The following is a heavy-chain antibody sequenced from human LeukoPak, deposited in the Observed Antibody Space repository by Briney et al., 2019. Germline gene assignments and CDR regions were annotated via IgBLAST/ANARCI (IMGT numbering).Heavy chain of an antibody. J-gene: IGHJ6*02. CDR1: GGTFSSYA. D-gene: IGHD3-10*01. CDR3: ATVRITMVRGVSNYYYYGVDV. Sequence: GSSVKVSCKASGGTFSSYAISWVRQAPGQGLEWMGGIIPIFGTANYAQKFQGRVTITTDESTSTAYMELSSLRSEDTAVYYCATVRITMVRGVSNYYYYGVDVWGQGTTVTVSS. V-gene: IGHV1-69*05. CDR2: IIPIFGTA.